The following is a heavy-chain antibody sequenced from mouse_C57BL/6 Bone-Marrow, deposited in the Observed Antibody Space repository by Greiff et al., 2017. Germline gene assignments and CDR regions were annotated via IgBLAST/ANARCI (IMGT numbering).Heavy chain of an antibody. Sequence: EVQLQESGGGLVQPGGSMKLSCAASGFTFSDAWMDWVRQSPEKGLEWVADIRNKANNHATYYAESVKGRFTISRDDSKSSVYLQMNSLRAEDTGIYYCTRRFDYAAMDYWGQGTSVTVSS. J-gene: IGHJ4*01. CDR1: GFTFSDAW. V-gene: IGHV6-6*01. CDR2: IRNKANNHAT. CDR3: TRRFDYAAMDY.